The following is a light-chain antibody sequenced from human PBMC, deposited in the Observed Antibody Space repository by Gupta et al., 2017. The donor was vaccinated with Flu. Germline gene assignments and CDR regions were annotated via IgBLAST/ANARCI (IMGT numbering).Light chain of an antibody. Sequence: NFMLTQSPSVSASPRGTVTISCTRSSGSIANNYVQWYRQRPGSAPTTVIHEDDQRPSGVPDRFSCSINTSSNSASLTISGLRTEDEADYCCQSYDSTNPWVFGGGTKLTVL. CDR3: QSYDSTNPWV. CDR1: SGSIANNY. CDR2: EDD. J-gene: IGLJ3*02. V-gene: IGLV6-57*03.